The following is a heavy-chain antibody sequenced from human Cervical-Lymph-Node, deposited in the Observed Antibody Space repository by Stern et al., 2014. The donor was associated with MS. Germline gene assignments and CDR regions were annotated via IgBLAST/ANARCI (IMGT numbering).Heavy chain of an antibody. Sequence: QDQLVQSGAQVKKPGASVKVSCKGSGYTFIRYYIQWVRQAPGQGLEWMGIVNTNGTIGRYAQKFQGRVTMASDTSTTTVSMELSSLRSEDTAVYYCATLYDSSGNYGMEVWGQGTTVIVSS. J-gene: IGHJ6*02. D-gene: IGHD5/OR15-5a*01. CDR2: VNTNGTIG. V-gene: IGHV1-46*01. CDR1: GYTFIRYY. CDR3: ATLYDSSGNYGMEV.